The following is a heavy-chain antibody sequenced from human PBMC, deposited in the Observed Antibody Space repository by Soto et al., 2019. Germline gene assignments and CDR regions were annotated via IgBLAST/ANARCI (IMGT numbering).Heavy chain of an antibody. V-gene: IGHV1-46*01. D-gene: IGHD6-13*01. CDR1: GYTFTRYY. CDR2: INPSGGST. J-gene: IGHJ4*02. Sequence: QVQLVQSGAEVKKPGASVTVSCKASGYTFTRYYMQWVRQAPGQGLEWMGIINPSGGSTSYAQRFQGRVTMTTDTSTSTVYLDLSGLRSDDTAVYFCARGRPLGNSWYDGEIFHYWGQGTLITVSS. CDR3: ARGRPLGNSWYDGEIFHY.